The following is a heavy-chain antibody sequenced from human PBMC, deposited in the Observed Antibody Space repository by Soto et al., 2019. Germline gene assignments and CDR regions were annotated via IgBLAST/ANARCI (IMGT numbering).Heavy chain of an antibody. CDR1: GFTFNNSA. V-gene: IGHV3-23*01. J-gene: IGHJ4*02. CDR3: ARSGYFDY. CDR2: ISGTVGNT. D-gene: IGHD2-8*02. Sequence: AGGSLRLSCVASGFTFNNSAMSWVRQAPGKGLQWVSSISGTVGNTYYAESVKGRFTISRDTSKKSLYLQMNSLRAEDTAVYYCARSGYFDYWGQGTLVTVSS.